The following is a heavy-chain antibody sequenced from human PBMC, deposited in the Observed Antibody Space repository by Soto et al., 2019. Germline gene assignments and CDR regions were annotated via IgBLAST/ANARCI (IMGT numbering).Heavy chain of an antibody. Sequence: SETLSLTCAVSGYSITNGYYWGWIRQPPGKGLEWIGNIYHSGNTYYNPSLKSRVTLSIDTSKNQFSLKLRSVTAADTAMYYCARVKLAGRGSFHDWGQGTLVTVSS. CDR3: ARVKLAGRGSFHD. J-gene: IGHJ4*02. CDR1: GYSITNGYY. D-gene: IGHD3-3*02. V-gene: IGHV4-38-2*01. CDR2: IYHSGNT.